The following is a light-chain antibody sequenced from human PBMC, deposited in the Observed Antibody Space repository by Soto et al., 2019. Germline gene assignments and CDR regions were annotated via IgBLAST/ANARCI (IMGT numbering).Light chain of an antibody. CDR2: DVS. J-gene: IGLJ1*01. CDR3: SSYTSSSTLCV. V-gene: IGLV2-14*01. CDR1: SSDVGGYNY. Sequence: QSLLTQPASVSVSPGQSITISCTGTSSDVGGYNYVSWYQQHPGKAPKLMIYDVSNRPSGVSNRFSGSKSGNTASLTISGFQAEDEADYYCSSYTSSSTLCVFGTGTKVTVL.